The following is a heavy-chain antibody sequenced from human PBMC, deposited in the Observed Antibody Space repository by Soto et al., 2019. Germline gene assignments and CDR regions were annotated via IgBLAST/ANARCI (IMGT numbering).Heavy chain of an antibody. CDR3: ALVGVSCWDYFHY. CDR1: GFTFSSYA. J-gene: IGHJ4*02. D-gene: IGHD6-19*01. V-gene: IGHV3-23*01. CDR2: ISGSGGST. Sequence: EVQLLESGGGLLQPGGSLRLSCAASGFTFSSYAMSWVRQAPGKGLEWVSAISGSGGSTYYADSVKGRFTISRDNSKNSLHLQMNSLRAEDTAVYYRALVGVSCWDYFHYRGQGTLVTVSS.